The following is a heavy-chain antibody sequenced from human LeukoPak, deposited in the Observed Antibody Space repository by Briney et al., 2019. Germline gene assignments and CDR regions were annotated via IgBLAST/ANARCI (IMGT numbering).Heavy chain of an antibody. J-gene: IGHJ6*03. CDR3: ARVGYSSSWYCYYYMDV. Sequence: GESLKISRKGSGYSFTSYWIGWVRQMPGKGLEWMGIIYPGDSDTRYSPSFQGQVTISADKSISTAYLQWSGLKASDTAMYYCARVGYSSSWYCYYYMDVWGKGTTVTVSS. CDR1: GYSFTSYW. D-gene: IGHD6-13*01. CDR2: IYPGDSDT. V-gene: IGHV5-51*01.